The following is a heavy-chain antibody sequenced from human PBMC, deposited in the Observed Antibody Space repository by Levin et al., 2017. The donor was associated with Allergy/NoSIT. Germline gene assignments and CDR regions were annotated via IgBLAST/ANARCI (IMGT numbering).Heavy chain of an antibody. V-gene: IGHV3-53*01. D-gene: IGHD6-13*01. CDR3: ATGRSSRP. CDR2: IYSGGST. Sequence: PGGSLRLSCAASGFSVSNNYMSWVRQAPGKGLEWVSVIYSGGSTYYADSVKGRFTMSRDNSKNTVDLQMNSLRAEDTAVYYCATGRSSRPWGQGTMVTVSS. J-gene: IGHJ3*01. CDR1: GFSVSNNY.